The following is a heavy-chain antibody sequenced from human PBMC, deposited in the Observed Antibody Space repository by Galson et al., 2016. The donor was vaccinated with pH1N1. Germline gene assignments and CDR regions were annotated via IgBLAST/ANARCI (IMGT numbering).Heavy chain of an antibody. V-gene: IGHV3-7*01. CDR1: GFIFSDYW. J-gene: IGHJ4*02. CDR3: ATEDYYTSLY. CDR2: INQDGSRK. D-gene: IGHD1-26*01. Sequence: SLRLSCAASGFIFSDYWMSWDRQAPGKGLEWVAKINQDGSRKYYVDSMKGRCTISRDNAENSLSLQMNGLRVEDTALYYCATEDYYTSLYWGQGILVTVSS.